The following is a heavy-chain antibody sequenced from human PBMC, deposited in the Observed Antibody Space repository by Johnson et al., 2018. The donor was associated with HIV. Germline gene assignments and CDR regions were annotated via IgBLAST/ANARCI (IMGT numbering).Heavy chain of an antibody. V-gene: IGHV3-33*06. CDR1: GFTFSTYG. CDR3: AKDQWSSSWTNDAFDI. Sequence: VQLVESGGGVVQPGRSLRLSCAASGFTFSTYGMHWVRQAPGKGLEWVPVMWYDGSNKYYADSVKGRFNISRDNSKNTLYLQMNSLRAEDTAVYYCAKDQWSSSWTNDAFDIRGQGTMVTVSS. CDR2: MWYDGSNK. J-gene: IGHJ3*02. D-gene: IGHD6-13*01.